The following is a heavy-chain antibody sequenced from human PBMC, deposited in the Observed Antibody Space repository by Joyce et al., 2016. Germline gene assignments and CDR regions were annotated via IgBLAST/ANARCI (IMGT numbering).Heavy chain of an antibody. Sequence: QVQLVHSGAEVKKPGSSVKVSCKASGDTFTSYTINWVRQAPGQGLEWMGRIVPILDITNYAQNFQGRVTISADKSTSTYFMDLSSLRSDDTAVYYCARELVVAATRWFDPWGQGTLVTVSS. J-gene: IGHJ5*02. CDR1: GDTFTSYT. D-gene: IGHD2-15*01. CDR3: ARELVVAATRWFDP. V-gene: IGHV1-69*04. CDR2: IVPILDIT.